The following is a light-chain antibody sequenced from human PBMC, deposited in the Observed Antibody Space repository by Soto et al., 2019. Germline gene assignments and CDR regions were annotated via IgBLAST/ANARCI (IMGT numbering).Light chain of an antibody. V-gene: IGLV2-8*01. Sequence: QSALTQPPSASGSPGQSVTISCTGTSSDVGGYNYVSWYQQHPGKAPKLMIYEVSKRPSGVPDRFSGSKSGNTAFPTVSGLQAEDEANYYCTSYAGSNNFGVFGGGTKLTVL. CDR1: SSDVGGYNY. CDR3: TSYAGSNNFGV. CDR2: EVS. J-gene: IGLJ2*01.